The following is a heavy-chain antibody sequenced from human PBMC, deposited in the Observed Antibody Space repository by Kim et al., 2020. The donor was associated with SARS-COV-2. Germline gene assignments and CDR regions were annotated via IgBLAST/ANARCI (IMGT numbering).Heavy chain of an antibody. J-gene: IGHJ4*02. D-gene: IGHD5-12*01. CDR3: ARDDNRGDDAYFDY. V-gene: IGHV3-48*01. Sequence: ADSEKGQSTISRANAKDSMYLQMNSLTAEDTALYYCARDDNRGDDAYFDYWGQGTLVTVSS.